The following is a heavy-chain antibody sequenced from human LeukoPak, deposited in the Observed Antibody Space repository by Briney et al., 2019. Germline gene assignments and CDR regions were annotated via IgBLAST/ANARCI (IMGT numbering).Heavy chain of an antibody. D-gene: IGHD1-26*01. J-gene: IGHJ4*02. CDR1: GGSISSGGYS. V-gene: IGHV4-30-4*07. Sequence: SETLSLTCAVSGGSISSGGYSWSWIRQPPGKGLEWIGYIYYSGSTYHNPSLKSRVTISVDTSKNQFSLKLSSVTAADTAVYYCARGIVGATDFDYWGQGTLVTVSS. CDR3: ARGIVGATDFDY. CDR2: IYYSGST.